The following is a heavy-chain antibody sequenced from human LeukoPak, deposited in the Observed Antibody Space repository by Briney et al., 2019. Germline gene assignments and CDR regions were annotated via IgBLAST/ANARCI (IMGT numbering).Heavy chain of an antibody. V-gene: IGHV4-39*07. CDR3: ARGPPYGFGNY. CDR2: INRSGST. Sequence: SETLSLTCTVSGGSISSGAYYWSWIRQPPGKGLEWIGEINRSGSTNYNPSLKSRVTISVDTSKNQFSLKLSSVTAADTAVYYCARGPPYGFGNYWGQGTLVTVSS. CDR1: GGSISSGAYY. D-gene: IGHD3-10*01. J-gene: IGHJ4*02.